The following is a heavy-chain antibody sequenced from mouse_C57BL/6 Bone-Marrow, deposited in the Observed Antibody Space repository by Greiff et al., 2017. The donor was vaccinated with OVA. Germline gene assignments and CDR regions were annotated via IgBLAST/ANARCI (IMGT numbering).Heavy chain of an antibody. V-gene: IGHV1-15*01. J-gene: IGHJ4*01. CDR1: GYTFPDYE. D-gene: IGHD2-5*01. Sequence: VQLQESGAELVRPGASVTLSCKASGYTFPDYEMHWVKQTPVHGLEWIGAIDPETGGTAYNQKFKGKAILTADKYSSTVYMELRSLTSEDSAFYYCTRGYSNYYAMDYWGQGTSVTVSS. CDR2: IDPETGGT. CDR3: TRGYSNYYAMDY.